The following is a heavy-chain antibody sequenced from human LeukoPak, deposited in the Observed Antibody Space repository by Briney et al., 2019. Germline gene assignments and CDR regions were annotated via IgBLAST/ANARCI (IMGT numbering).Heavy chain of an antibody. CDR2: IIPILGIA. CDR1: GGTFSSYA. Sequence: SVKVSCKASGGTFSSYAISWVRQAPGQGLEWMGRIIPILGIANYAQKLQGRVTMTTDTSTSTAYMELRSLRSDDTAVYYCARESEFLPAGTDYWGPGTLVTVSS. J-gene: IGHJ4*02. CDR3: ARESEFLPAGTDY. D-gene: IGHD6-19*01. V-gene: IGHV1-69*04.